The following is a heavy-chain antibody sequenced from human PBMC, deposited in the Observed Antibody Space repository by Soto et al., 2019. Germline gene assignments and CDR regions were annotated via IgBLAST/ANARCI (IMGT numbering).Heavy chain of an antibody. V-gene: IGHV3-33*01. J-gene: IGHJ3*02. CDR3: AGIPLANWGSKGDAFDI. Sequence: QVQLVESGGGVVQPGRSLRLSCAASGFTFSSYGMHWVRQAPGKGLEWVAVIWYDGSNKYYADSVKGRFTISRDNSKNTLYLQMNSLRAEDTAVYYCAGIPLANWGSKGDAFDIWGQGTMVTVSS. D-gene: IGHD7-27*01. CDR2: IWYDGSNK. CDR1: GFTFSSYG.